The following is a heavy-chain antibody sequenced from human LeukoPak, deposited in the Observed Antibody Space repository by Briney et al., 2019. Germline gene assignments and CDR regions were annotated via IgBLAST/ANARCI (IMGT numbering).Heavy chain of an antibody. V-gene: IGHV3-21*01. CDR1: GFTFSTYS. J-gene: IGHJ4*02. Sequence: GGSLKLSCAASGFTFSTYSMNWVRQAPGKGLEWVSSISGSSTYIFYADSVKGRFTISRDNAKNSLYLQMNSLRVEDTAVYYCARVKGTERDYWGQGTLVTVSS. D-gene: IGHD3/OR15-3a*01. CDR2: ISGSSTYI. CDR3: ARVKGTERDY.